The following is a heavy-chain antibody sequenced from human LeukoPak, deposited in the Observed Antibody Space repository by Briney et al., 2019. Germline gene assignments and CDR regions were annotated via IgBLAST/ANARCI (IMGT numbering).Heavy chain of an antibody. CDR3: ARGRGRITYYYDSSGYYY. Sequence: SETLSLTCTVSGGSISSYYWSWIRQPPGKGLEWIGYIYYSGSTNYNPSLKSRVTISVDTSKNQFSLKLSSVTAADTAVYYCARGRGRITYYYDSSGYYYWGQGTLVTVSS. CDR1: GGSISSYY. V-gene: IGHV4-59*12. D-gene: IGHD3-22*01. CDR2: IYYSGST. J-gene: IGHJ4*02.